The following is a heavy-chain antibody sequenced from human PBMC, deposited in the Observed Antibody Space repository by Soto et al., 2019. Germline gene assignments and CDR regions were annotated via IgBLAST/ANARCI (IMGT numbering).Heavy chain of an antibody. CDR2: INPSGGRT. V-gene: IGHV1-46*01. J-gene: IGHJ4*02. CDR1: GYTFTTHY. D-gene: IGHD3-10*01. Sequence: QVQLVQSGAEVKKPGASVTVSCKASGYTFTTHYMHWVRQAPGQGLEWMGIINPSGGRTTYALKFQGRVSLTSDTSTNTVYMELTNQRSEDTAVYYCARAGENYGSGTFSPPLRYYFNSWGQGTLVTVSS. CDR3: ARAGENYGSGTFSPPLRYYFNS.